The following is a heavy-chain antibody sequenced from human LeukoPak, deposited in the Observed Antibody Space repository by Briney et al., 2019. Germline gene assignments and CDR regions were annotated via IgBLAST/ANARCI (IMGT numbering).Heavy chain of an antibody. J-gene: IGHJ4*02. Sequence: GGSLRLSCAASGFTFSSYEMNWVRQAPGKGLEWVSYISSSGGTIYYADSVKGRFTISRDNAKNSLYLQMNSLRAEDTAVHYCASREWELLGGFDYWGQGTLVTVSS. D-gene: IGHD1-26*01. CDR1: GFTFSSYE. V-gene: IGHV3-48*03. CDR3: ASREWELLGGFDY. CDR2: ISSSGGTI.